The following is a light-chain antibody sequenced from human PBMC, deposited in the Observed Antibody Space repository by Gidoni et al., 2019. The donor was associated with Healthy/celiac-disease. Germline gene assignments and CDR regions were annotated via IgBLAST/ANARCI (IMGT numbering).Light chain of an antibody. Sequence: PGERVTLSCRASQSVSSSYLTWYQQKPGQAPRLLIYGASTRATSSPARFSGSGSGTDFTLTISSVQPEDYAVYYCQKDYNLLGQGTKLEIK. CDR3: QKDYNL. V-gene: IGKV3D-7*01. CDR1: QSVSSSY. CDR2: GAS. J-gene: IGKJ2*01.